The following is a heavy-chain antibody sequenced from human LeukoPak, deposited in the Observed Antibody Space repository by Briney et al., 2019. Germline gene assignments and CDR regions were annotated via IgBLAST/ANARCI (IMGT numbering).Heavy chain of an antibody. CDR3: AKAEGVVVPAATGAPDY. CDR2: IKGDERST. D-gene: IGHD2-2*01. CDR1: GFTFSSYW. J-gene: IGHJ4*02. V-gene: IGHV3-74*01. Sequence: PGGSLRLSCAASGFTFSSYWLHWVRQAPGKGLVWVSRIKGDERSTNYADSVKGRFTISRDNAKNTVYLEMNSLRTEDTAVYYCAKAEGVVVPAATGAPDYWGQGTLVTVSS.